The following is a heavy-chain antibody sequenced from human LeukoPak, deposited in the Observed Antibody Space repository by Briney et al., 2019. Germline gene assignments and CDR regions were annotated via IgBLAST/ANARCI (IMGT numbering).Heavy chain of an antibody. CDR2: IGGSGTYA. CDR3: AKQATRGVDYYFDY. D-gene: IGHD3-10*01. V-gene: IGHV3-23*01. J-gene: IGHJ4*02. Sequence: GGSLRLSCVASGFTFATYAMTWVRLTPGKGLEWVASIGGSGTYANYADSVRGRFTISRDNSKNTLYLQMNSVRAEDTAVYYCAKQATRGVDYYFDYWGQGTLLTVSS. CDR1: GFTFATYA.